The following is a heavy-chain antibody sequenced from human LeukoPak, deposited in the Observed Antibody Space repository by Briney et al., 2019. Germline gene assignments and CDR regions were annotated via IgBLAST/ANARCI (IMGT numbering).Heavy chain of an antibody. J-gene: IGHJ4*02. CDR1: GFTFGSYA. V-gene: IGHV3-64D*09. Sequence: GGSLRLSCSASGFTFGSYAMHWVRQAPGKGLEYVSTISSNGGTTYYADSVKGRFTISRDNSKNTLYLQMSSLRAEDTAVYYCVKGHDSSGYYLSYFDYWGQGALVTVSS. CDR2: ISSNGGTT. CDR3: VKGHDSSGYYLSYFDY. D-gene: IGHD3-22*01.